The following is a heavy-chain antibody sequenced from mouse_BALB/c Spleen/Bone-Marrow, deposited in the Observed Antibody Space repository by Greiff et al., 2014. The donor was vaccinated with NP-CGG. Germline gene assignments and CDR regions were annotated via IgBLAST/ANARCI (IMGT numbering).Heavy chain of an antibody. J-gene: IGHJ4*01. CDR3: AHNGLLSGMDY. CDR1: GYTFTSYD. Sequence: VQLQQSGAELVKPGASVKLSCKASGYTFTSYDINWVRQRPEQGLEWIGWIFPGDNSTKYNEKFKGKATMTTAKSSSTAYMQLRRLTSEDYAVYFCAHNGLLSGMDYWGQGTSVTVSS. CDR2: IFPGDNST. V-gene: IGHV1-85*01. D-gene: IGHD2-2*01.